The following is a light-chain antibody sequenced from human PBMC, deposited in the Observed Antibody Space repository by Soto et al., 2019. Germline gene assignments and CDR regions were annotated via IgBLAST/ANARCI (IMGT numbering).Light chain of an antibody. V-gene: IGLV6-57*04. Sequence: NFILTQPHSVSESPGKTVIISCTRSFGGIAYNSVHWYQQHPGSAPTTVIYDNNQRPSGVPDRFSGSTDGSSNSASLTSSGLQTEDEADYYCQSYGSNTVIFGGGTKVTVL. J-gene: IGLJ2*01. CDR2: DNN. CDR1: FGGIAYNS. CDR3: QSYGSNTVI.